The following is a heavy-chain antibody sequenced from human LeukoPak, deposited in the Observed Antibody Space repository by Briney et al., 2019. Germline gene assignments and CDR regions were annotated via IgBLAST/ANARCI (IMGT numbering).Heavy chain of an antibody. Sequence: GGSLRLSCAASGFTFSDYYMSWIRQAPEKGLEWVSGIGDSGDNTYYADSVKGRFTISRDNSKNTLYLQMNSLRVEDTAVYCCAKDLGAAAGDDCWGQGTLVTVSS. CDR3: AKDLGAAAGDDC. D-gene: IGHD6-13*01. J-gene: IGHJ4*02. CDR1: GFTFSDYY. V-gene: IGHV3-23*01. CDR2: IGDSGDNT.